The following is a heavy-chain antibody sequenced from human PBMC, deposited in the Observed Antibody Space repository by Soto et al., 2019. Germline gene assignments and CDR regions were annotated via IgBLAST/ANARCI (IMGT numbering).Heavy chain of an antibody. CDR1: RYSFTTYA. Sequence: ASVKVSCKASRYSFTTYALHWVRQAPGQRLEWMGWINAGNGDTKYSEKFQGRVTITRDTSANTAYMELSSLRSEDTSVYYCAGEPGTGAALRAYHFDYWGQGTLVTVSS. J-gene: IGHJ4*02. V-gene: IGHV1-3*01. D-gene: IGHD1-1*01. CDR2: INAGNGDT. CDR3: AGEPGTGAALRAYHFDY.